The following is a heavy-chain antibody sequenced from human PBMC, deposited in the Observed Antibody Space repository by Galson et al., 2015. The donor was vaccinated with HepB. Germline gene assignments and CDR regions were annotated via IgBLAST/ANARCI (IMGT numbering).Heavy chain of an antibody. J-gene: IGHJ5*02. CDR3: ARTYSGYSSFVGDPDLNWFDP. Sequence: PALVKPTQTLTLTCTFSGFSLSTSGMRVSWIRQPPGKALEWLARIDWDDDKFYSTSLKTRLTISKDTSKNQVVLTMTNMDPVDTATYYCARTYSGYSSFVGDPDLNWFDPWGQGTLVTVSS. CDR1: GFSLSTSGMR. D-gene: IGHD6-19*01. CDR2: IDWDDDK. V-gene: IGHV2-70*04.